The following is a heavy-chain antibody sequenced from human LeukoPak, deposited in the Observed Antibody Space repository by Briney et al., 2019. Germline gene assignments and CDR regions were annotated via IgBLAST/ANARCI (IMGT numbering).Heavy chain of an antibody. V-gene: IGHV3-30*02. CDR3: ARDMYSSSSTFCFDY. Sequence: GGSLRLSCTASGFTFSSYGMHWVRQAPGKGLEWVSFIRYDGSNKYYADSVKGRFTISRDNSKNTLYLQMNSLRAEDTAVYYCARDMYSSSSTFCFDYWGQGTLVTVSS. J-gene: IGHJ4*02. CDR1: GFTFSSYG. CDR2: IRYDGSNK. D-gene: IGHD6-6*01.